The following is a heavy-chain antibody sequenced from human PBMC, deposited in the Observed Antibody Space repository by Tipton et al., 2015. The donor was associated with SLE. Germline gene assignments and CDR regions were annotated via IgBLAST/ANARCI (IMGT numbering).Heavy chain of an antibody. D-gene: IGHD3-10*01. CDR1: GFAITDHP. V-gene: IGHV1-2*06. CDR2: INRIRGDT. Sequence: QSGAEVKKPGASVKVSCEASGFAITDHPIHWVRQAPGQGLEWVGRINRIRGDTKYAQKFQGRVTMTADTSTTTAYMELRSLRSDDTAVYYCARSYYGSRHYYTHVDHWGQGTLVTVSS. CDR3: ARSYYGSRHYYTHVDH. J-gene: IGHJ4*02.